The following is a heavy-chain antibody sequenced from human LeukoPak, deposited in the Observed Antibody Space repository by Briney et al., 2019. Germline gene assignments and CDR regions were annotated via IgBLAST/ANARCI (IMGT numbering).Heavy chain of an antibody. CDR3: ARHQWVPAFDI. J-gene: IGHJ3*02. Sequence: SQTLSLTCTVSGGSISSGGYYWSWIRQPPGKGLEWIGYIYHSGSTYYNPSLKSRVTISVDRSKNQFPLKLSSVTAADTAVYYCARHQWVPAFDIWGQGTMVTVSS. V-gene: IGHV4-30-2*01. CDR1: GGSISSGGYY. CDR2: IYHSGST. D-gene: IGHD1-26*01.